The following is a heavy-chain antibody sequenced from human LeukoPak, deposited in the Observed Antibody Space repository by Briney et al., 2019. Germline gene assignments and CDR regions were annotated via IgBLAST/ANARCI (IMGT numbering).Heavy chain of an antibody. CDR1: GGSFSGYY. V-gene: IGHV4-34*01. CDR3: VRDYGGPSDY. Sequence: SETLSLTCAVYGGSFSGYYWSWIRQPPGKGLEWIGEINHSGSTNYNPSLKSRVTISVDTSKNQFSLHLSSVTPEDTAVYYCVRDYGGPSDYWGQGTLVTVSS. J-gene: IGHJ4*02. D-gene: IGHD4-17*01. CDR2: INHSGST.